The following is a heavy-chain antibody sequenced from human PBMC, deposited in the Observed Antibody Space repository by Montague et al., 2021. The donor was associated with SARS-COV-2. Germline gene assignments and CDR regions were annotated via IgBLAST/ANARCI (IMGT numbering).Heavy chain of an antibody. J-gene: IGHJ4*02. Sequence: TLSLTCTVSGYSISSGYYWGWIRQHPGKGLEWIGYIYYSGSTYYNPSLKSRVTISVDTSKNQFSLKLSSVTAADTAAYYCARAPRSIAAAGTASDYWGQGTLVTVSS. CDR2: IYYSGST. CDR1: GYSISSGYY. V-gene: IGHV4-31*03. D-gene: IGHD6-13*01. CDR3: ARAPRSIAAAGTASDY.